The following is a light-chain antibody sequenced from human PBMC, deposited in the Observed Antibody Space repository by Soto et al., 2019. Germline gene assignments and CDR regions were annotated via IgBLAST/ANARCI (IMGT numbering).Light chain of an antibody. J-gene: IGLJ2*01. V-gene: IGLV2-8*01. CDR2: EVS. CDR3: SSYAGSNLVV. Sequence: QSALTQPPSASGSPGQSVTISCTGTSSDVGGYNFVSWYQQHPGKAPKLMIYEVSERPSGVPDRFSGSKSGNTASLTVSGLQAEEEADYYCSSYAGSNLVVFGGGTKVTVL. CDR1: SSDVGGYNF.